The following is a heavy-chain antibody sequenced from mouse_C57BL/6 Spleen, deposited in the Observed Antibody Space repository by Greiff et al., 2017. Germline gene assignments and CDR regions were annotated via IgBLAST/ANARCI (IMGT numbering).Heavy chain of an antibody. CDR3: ARDGPLLGPFAY. CDR2: ISDGGSYT. V-gene: IGHV5-4*01. J-gene: IGHJ3*01. Sequence: EVQLQESGGGLVKPGGSLKLSCAASGFTFSSYAMSWVRQTPEKRLEWVATISDGGSYTYYPDNVKGRFTISRDNPKNNLYLQMSHLKSEDTAMYYCARDGPLLGPFAYWGQGTLVTVSA. CDR1: GFTFSSYA. D-gene: IGHD4-1*01.